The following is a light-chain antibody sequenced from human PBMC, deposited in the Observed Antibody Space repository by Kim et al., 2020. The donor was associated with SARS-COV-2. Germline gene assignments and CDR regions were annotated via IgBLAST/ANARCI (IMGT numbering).Light chain of an antibody. CDR1: QSISSS. V-gene: IGKV3-15*01. CDR3: QQYAYWRA. Sequence: PGKVATLSFRASQSISSSLACYQQKPGQAPRVLIYGASARATGIPARFSGSGSGTEFTLTISNLQSEDFAVYYCQQYAYWRAFGQGTRLEIK. CDR2: GAS. J-gene: IGKJ5*01.